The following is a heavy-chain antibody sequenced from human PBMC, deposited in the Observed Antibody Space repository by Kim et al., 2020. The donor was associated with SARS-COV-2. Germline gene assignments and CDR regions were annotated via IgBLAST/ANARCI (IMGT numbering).Heavy chain of an antibody. Sequence: SETLSLTCAVYGGSFSGYYWSWIRQPPGKGLEWIGEINHSGSTNYNPSLKSRVTISVDTSKNQFSLKLSSVTAADTAVYYCARGPTYDFWSGYPSKEGMDVWGQGTTVTVSS. CDR1: GGSFSGYY. D-gene: IGHD3-3*01. CDR3: ARGPTYDFWSGYPSKEGMDV. J-gene: IGHJ6*02. CDR2: INHSGST. V-gene: IGHV4-34*01.